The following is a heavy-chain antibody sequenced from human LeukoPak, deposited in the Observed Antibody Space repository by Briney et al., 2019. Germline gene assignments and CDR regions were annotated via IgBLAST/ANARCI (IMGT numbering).Heavy chain of an antibody. Sequence: ASVLVSCKASGYTFTSYYMHWVRQAPGQGLEWMGWISAYNGNTNYAQKLQGRVTMTTDTSTSTAYMELRSLRSDDTAVYYCARDFGYWGAVAGTLDYWGQGTLVTVSS. V-gene: IGHV1-18*04. D-gene: IGHD6-19*01. CDR1: GYTFTSYY. J-gene: IGHJ4*02. CDR2: ISAYNGNT. CDR3: ARDFGYWGAVAGTLDY.